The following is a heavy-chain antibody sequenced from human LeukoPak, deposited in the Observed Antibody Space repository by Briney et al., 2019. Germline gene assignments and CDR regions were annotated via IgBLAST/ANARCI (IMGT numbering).Heavy chain of an antibody. V-gene: IGHV4-61*08. Sequence: SETLSLTCAVSGGSISSGGYSWSWIRQPPGKGLEWIGYIYYSGSTNYNPSLKSRVTISVDTSKNQFSLKLSSVTAADTAVYYCARFMVRGVITDYFDYWGQGTLVTVSS. CDR1: GGSISSGGYS. CDR3: ARFMVRGVITDYFDY. D-gene: IGHD3-10*01. J-gene: IGHJ4*02. CDR2: IYYSGST.